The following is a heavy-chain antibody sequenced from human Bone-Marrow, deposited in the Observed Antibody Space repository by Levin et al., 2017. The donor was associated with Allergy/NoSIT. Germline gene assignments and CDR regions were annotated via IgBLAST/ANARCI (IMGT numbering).Heavy chain of an antibody. D-gene: IGHD6-19*01. V-gene: IGHV3-66*01. CDR2: IHSGGNT. CDR1: GFTFSTSY. Sequence: GGSLRLSCAASGFTFSTSYMSWVRQAPGKGLEWVSLIHSGGNTYYADSLKGRFTISTDSSQNSLHLQMNDLRPGDTAMYYCARGSQWLGWDCDCWGQGTLVT. J-gene: IGHJ4*02. CDR3: ARGSQWLGWDCDC.